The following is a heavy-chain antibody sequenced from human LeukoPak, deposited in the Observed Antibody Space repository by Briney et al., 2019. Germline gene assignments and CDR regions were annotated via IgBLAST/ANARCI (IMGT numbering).Heavy chain of an antibody. CDR1: GYTFTSYG. D-gene: IGHD3-9*01. CDR2: ISAYNGNT. Sequence: ASVKVSCKASGYTFTSYGTSWVRQAPGQGLEWMGWISAYNGNTNEAQKLQGRVTMTQDTSTSTAYMELRSLRSDDTAVYYCARMGGYYDILTGYYPPLYYFDYWGQGTLVTVSS. CDR3: ARMGGYYDILTGYYPPLYYFDY. J-gene: IGHJ4*02. V-gene: IGHV1-18*01.